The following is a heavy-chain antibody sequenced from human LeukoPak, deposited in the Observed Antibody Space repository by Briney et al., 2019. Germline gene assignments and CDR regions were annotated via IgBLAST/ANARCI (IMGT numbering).Heavy chain of an antibody. CDR2: ISAYNGNT. CDR1: GYTFTSYG. V-gene: IGHV1-18*01. D-gene: IGHD2-21*02. J-gene: IGHJ1*01. CDR3: ARDPPRGAYCGGDCFEYFQH. Sequence: ASVKVSCKASGYTFTSYGISWVRQAPGQGLEWMGWISAYNGNTNYAQKLQGRVTMTTDTSTSTAYMELRSLRSDDTAVYYCARDPPRGAYCGGDCFEYFQHWGQGTLVTVPS.